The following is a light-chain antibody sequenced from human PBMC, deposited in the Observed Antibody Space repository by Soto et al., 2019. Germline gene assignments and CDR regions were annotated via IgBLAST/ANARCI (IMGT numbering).Light chain of an antibody. Sequence: EIVLTQSPATLSLSPGDRATLSCRASQSVGSYLGWYQQRTGQAPRLLIYDASNRATGITARFSGSGYGTDFTLTISSLEAEDFADDYCQQCSDWPSTFGGGTKVEIK. V-gene: IGKV3-11*01. CDR3: QQCSDWPST. CDR2: DAS. CDR1: QSVGSY. J-gene: IGKJ4*01.